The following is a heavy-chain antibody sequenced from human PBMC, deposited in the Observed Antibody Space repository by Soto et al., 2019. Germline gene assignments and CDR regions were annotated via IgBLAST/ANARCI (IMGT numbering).Heavy chain of an antibody. V-gene: IGHV3-23*01. CDR3: AIEYCSGGSCYFDY. J-gene: IGHJ4*02. Sequence: GGSLRLSCAASGFTFSSYAMNWVRQAPGKGLEWVSALSGSGVSAYYADSVKGRFTISRDNSKNTLYLQMNSLRAEDTAVYYCAIEYCSGGSCYFDYWGQGTLVTVSS. CDR2: LSGSGVSA. D-gene: IGHD2-15*01. CDR1: GFTFSSYA.